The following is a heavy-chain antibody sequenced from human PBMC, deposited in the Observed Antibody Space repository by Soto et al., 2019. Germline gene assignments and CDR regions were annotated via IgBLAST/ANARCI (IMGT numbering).Heavy chain of an antibody. CDR2: ISYDGSNK. D-gene: IGHD6-13*01. CDR3: AKVQGYSSSWSDAFDI. CDR1: GFTFSSYG. J-gene: IGHJ3*02. V-gene: IGHV3-30*18. Sequence: QVQLVESGGGVVQPGRSLRLSCAASGFTFSSYGMHWVRQAPGKGLEWVAVISYDGSNKYYADSVKGRFTISRDNSKNTLYLQMNSLRAEDTAVYYCAKVQGYSSSWSDAFDIWGQGTMVTVSS.